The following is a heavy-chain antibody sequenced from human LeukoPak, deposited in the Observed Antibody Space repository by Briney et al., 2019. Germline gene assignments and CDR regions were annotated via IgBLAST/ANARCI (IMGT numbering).Heavy chain of an antibody. V-gene: IGHV3-48*03. J-gene: IGHJ6*02. CDR2: TRRSGSTI. D-gene: IGHD3-10*01. CDR3: ARGYYGSGSYRRSPYYYSYGMDV. Sequence: SLRLSCAASGLTLSSDEMNWVRQPPGKGLEWVAYTRRSGSTIYYADSMKDRFTISRDKGKSSLDLQMISLRAEDTAVYYCARGYYGSGSYRRSPYYYSYGMDVWGQGTPVTVSS. CDR1: GLTLSSDE.